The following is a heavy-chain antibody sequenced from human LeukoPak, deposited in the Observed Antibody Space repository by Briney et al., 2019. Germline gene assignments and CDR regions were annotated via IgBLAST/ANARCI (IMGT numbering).Heavy chain of an antibody. Sequence: PGGSLRLSCAASGFTFSSYAMSWVRQAPGKGLEWVSAISGSGGSTYYADSVKGRFTISRDNSKNTLYLQMNSLRAEDTAVYYCARVRVDTAMIILFDYWGQGTLVTVTS. V-gene: IGHV3-23*01. J-gene: IGHJ4*02. CDR1: GFTFSSYA. CDR3: ARVRVDTAMIILFDY. CDR2: ISGSGGST. D-gene: IGHD5-18*01.